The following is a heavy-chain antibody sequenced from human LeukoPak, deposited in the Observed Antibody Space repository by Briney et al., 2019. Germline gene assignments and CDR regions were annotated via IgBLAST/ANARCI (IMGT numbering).Heavy chain of an antibody. V-gene: IGHV3-15*01. CDR3: TTKMRPPLKYYYDSSGYYKGALPSDY. Sequence: PGGSLRLSCAASGFTFSSYSMNWVRQAPGKGLEWVGRIKSKTDGGTTDYAAPVKGRFTISRDDSKNTLYLQMNSLKTEDTAVYYCTTKMRPPLKYYYDSSGYYKGALPSDYWGQGTLVTVSS. CDR2: IKSKTDGGTT. J-gene: IGHJ4*02. D-gene: IGHD3-22*01. CDR1: GFTFSSYS.